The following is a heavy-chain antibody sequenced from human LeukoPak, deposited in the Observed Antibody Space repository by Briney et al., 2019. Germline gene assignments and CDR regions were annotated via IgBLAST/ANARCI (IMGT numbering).Heavy chain of an antibody. J-gene: IGHJ6*02. CDR3: AKGKYSSSWTANYYYGMDV. V-gene: IGHV3-30*18. Sequence: GGSLRLSCAASGFTFSSYGMHWVRQAPGKGLEWVAVISYDGSNKYYADSAKGRFTISRDNSKNTLYLQMNSLRAEDTAVYYCAKGKYSSSWTANYYYGMDVWGQGTTVTVSS. CDR2: ISYDGSNK. D-gene: IGHD6-13*01. CDR1: GFTFSSYG.